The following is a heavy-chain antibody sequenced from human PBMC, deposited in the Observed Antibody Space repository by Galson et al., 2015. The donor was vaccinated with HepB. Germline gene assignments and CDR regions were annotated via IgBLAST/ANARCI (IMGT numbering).Heavy chain of an antibody. D-gene: IGHD4-23*01. J-gene: IGHJ4*02. CDR3: ARDYGGNMDLAY. CDR1: GGTFSSYA. V-gene: IGHV1-69*13. CDR2: IIPIFGPA. Sequence: SVKVSCKASGGTFSSYAISWVRQAPGQGLEWMGGIIPIFGPANYAQKFQGRVTITADESTSTAYMELSSLRSEDTAVYYCARDYGGNMDLAYWGQGTLVTVSS.